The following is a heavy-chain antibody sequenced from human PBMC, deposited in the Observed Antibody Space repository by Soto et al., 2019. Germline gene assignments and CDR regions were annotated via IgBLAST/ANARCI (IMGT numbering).Heavy chain of an antibody. Sequence: GGSLRLSCAASGFTFSSYAMSWVRQAPGKGLEWVSAISGSGGSTYYADSVKGRFTISRDNSKNTLYLQMNSLRAEDTAVYYYAKVLYVVRFWEWLKKGDAFDSWGQGKMVTVS. CDR1: GFTFSSYA. CDR2: ISGSGGST. D-gene: IGHD3-3*01. V-gene: IGHV3-23*01. J-gene: IGHJ3*01. CDR3: AKVLYVVRFWEWLKKGDAFDS.